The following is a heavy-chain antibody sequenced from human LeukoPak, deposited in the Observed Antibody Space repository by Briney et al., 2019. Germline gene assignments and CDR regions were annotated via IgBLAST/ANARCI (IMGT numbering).Heavy chain of an antibody. CDR2: IIPIFGTA. CDR1: GGTFSSDA. Sequence: SVKVSCKASGGTFSSDAISWVRQAPGQGLEWMGGIIPIFGTANYAQKFQGRVTITADESTSTAYMELSSLRSEDTAVYYCARRHSERSYYDFWSGNSMDVWGQGTTVTVPS. D-gene: IGHD3-3*01. V-gene: IGHV1-69*13. CDR3: ARRHSERSYYDFWSGNSMDV. J-gene: IGHJ6*02.